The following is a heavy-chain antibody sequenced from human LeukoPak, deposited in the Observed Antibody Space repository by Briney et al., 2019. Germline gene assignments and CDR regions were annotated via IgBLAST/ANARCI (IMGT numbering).Heavy chain of an antibody. CDR3: AKDSGIAVAGTLRAFDI. J-gene: IGHJ3*02. V-gene: IGHV3-30*18. Sequence: PGGSLGLSCAASGFTFSSYGMHWVRQAPGKGLEWVAVISYDGSNKYFADSVKGRFTISRDNSKNTLYLQMNSLRAEDTAVYYCAKDSGIAVAGTLRAFDIWGQGTMVTVSS. CDR2: ISYDGSNK. D-gene: IGHD6-19*01. CDR1: GFTFSSYG.